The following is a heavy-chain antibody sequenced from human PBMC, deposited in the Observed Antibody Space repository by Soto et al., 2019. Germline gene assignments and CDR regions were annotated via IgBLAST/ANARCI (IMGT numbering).Heavy chain of an antibody. V-gene: IGHV4-39*01. J-gene: IGHJ4*02. D-gene: IGHD2-21*02. CDR1: GGSTSDKSYF. CDR2: MYYSGSS. CDR3: ARQRLLRLKPDFDI. Sequence: SETLSLTCSVSGGSTSDKSYFWGWVRQSPGKGLEWIGSMYYSGSSYYNPSLKSRVAISVDTSKNQFSLKLRSVTAADTAVYFCARQRLLRLKPDFDIWGQGTLVTVSS.